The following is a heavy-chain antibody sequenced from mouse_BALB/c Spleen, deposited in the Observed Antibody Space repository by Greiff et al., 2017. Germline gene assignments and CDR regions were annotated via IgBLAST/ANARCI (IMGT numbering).Heavy chain of an antibody. Sequence: EVKLVESGGDLVKPGGSLKLSCAASGFTFSSYGMSWVRQTPYKRLEWVATISSGGSYTYYPDSVKGRFTISRDKAKNTLYMQRSSLKSEDTAMYYCARRSGDYDEKGYAMDNWGQGTSVTVSS. D-gene: IGHD2-4*01. CDR2: ISSGGSYT. CDR3: ARRSGDYDEKGYAMDN. V-gene: IGHV5-6*02. CDR1: GFTFSSYG. J-gene: IGHJ4*01.